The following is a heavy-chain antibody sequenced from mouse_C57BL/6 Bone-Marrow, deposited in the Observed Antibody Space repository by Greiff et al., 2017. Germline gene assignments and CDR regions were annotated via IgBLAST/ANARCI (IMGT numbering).Heavy chain of an antibody. Sequence: VESGGGLVKPGGSLKLSCAASGFTFSDYGMHWVRQAPEKGLEWVAYISSGSSTIYYADTVKGRFTISRDNAKNTMFLQMTSLRSEDTAMYYCARPLVGYFDYWGQGTTLTVSS. J-gene: IGHJ2*01. V-gene: IGHV5-17*01. CDR2: ISSGSSTI. D-gene: IGHD2-10*02. CDR3: ARPLVGYFDY. CDR1: GFTFSDYG.